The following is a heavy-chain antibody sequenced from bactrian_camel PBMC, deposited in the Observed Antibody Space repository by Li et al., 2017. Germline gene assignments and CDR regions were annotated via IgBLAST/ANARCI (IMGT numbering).Heavy chain of an antibody. CDR3: ATECLGFRGQYKG. J-gene: IGHJ4*01. D-gene: IGHD1*01. V-gene: IGHV3S1*01. CDR1: GYTGSRYC. CDR2: ISTDASSF. Sequence: HVQLVESGGGSVQAGGSLTLSCAASGYTGSRYCVGWFRQGPGKEREGIATISTDASSFYYSDAVKGRFTISQDNAKNTLDLQMNALNPEDTAVYYCATECLGFRGQYKGWSQGTQVTVS.